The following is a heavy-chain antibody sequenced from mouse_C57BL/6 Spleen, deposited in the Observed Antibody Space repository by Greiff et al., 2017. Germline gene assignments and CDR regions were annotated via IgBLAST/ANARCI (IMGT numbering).Heavy chain of an antibody. CDR3: ARPLYGYDARYYAMDY. D-gene: IGHD2-2*01. CDR1: GFTFTDYY. CDR2: IRNKANGYTT. Sequence: EVHLVESGGGLVQPGGSLSLSCAASGFTFTDYYMSWVRQPPGKALEWLGFIRNKANGYTTEYSASVKGRFTISRDNSQSILYLQMNALRAEDSATYYCARPLYGYDARYYAMDYWGQGTSVTVSS. J-gene: IGHJ4*01. V-gene: IGHV7-3*01.